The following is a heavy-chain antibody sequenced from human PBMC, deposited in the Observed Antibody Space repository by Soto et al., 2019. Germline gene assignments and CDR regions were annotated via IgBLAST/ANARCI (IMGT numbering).Heavy chain of an antibody. CDR3: ARGGAHSSSSGFDP. CDR2: IYYSGST. Sequence: TLSLTCTVSGGSISSGGYYWSWIRQHPGKGLEWIGYIYYSGSTYYNPSLKSRVTISVDTSKNQFSLKLSSVTAADTAVYYCARGGAHSSSSGFDPWGQGTLVTVS. D-gene: IGHD6-6*01. J-gene: IGHJ5*02. V-gene: IGHV4-31*03. CDR1: GGSISSGGYY.